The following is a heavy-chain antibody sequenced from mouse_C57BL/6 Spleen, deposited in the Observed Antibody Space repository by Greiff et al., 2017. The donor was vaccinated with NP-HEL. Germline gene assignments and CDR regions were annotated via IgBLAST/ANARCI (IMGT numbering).Heavy chain of an antibody. Sequence: EVQVVESGGDLVKPGGSLKLSCAASGFTFSSYGMSWVRQTPDKRLEWVATISSGGSYTYYPDSVKGRFTISRDNAKNTLYLQMSSLKSEDTAMYYCATMVSYWGQGTTLTVSS. CDR2: ISSGGSYT. CDR3: ATMVSY. J-gene: IGHJ2*01. D-gene: IGHD2-2*01. CDR1: GFTFSSYG. V-gene: IGHV5-6*01.